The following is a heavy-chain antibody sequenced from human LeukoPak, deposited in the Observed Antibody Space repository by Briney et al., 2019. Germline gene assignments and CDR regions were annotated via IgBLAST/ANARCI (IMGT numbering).Heavy chain of an antibody. Sequence: GGSLRLSCAASGFTFSSYAMSWVRQAPGKGLEWVSAISGSGGSTYYADSVKGRFTISRDNSKNTLYLQMNSLRAEDTAVYYCANDYYYDSSANFDYFQHWGQGTLVTVSS. CDR3: ANDYYYDSSANFDYFQH. CDR1: GFTFSSYA. J-gene: IGHJ1*01. D-gene: IGHD3-22*01. CDR2: ISGSGGST. V-gene: IGHV3-23*01.